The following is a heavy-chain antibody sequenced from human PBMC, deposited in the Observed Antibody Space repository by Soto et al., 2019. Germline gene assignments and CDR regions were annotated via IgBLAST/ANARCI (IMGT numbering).Heavy chain of an antibody. Sequence: ASVKVSCKAFGYTFTSYAMHWVRQAPGQRLEWMGWINAGNGNTKYSQKFQGRVTITRDTSASTAYMELSSLRSEDTAVYYCARDLGPIGYCSGGSCYPSSHWGQGTLVTVSS. CDR3: ARDLGPIGYCSGGSCYPSSH. CDR1: GYTFTSYA. J-gene: IGHJ4*02. V-gene: IGHV1-3*01. CDR2: INAGNGNT. D-gene: IGHD2-15*01.